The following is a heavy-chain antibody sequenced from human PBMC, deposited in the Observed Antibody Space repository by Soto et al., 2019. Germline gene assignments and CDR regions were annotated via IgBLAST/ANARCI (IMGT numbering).Heavy chain of an antibody. V-gene: IGHV4-4*02. J-gene: IGHJ6*02. Sequence: PSETLSLTCAVSGGSISSSNWWSWVRQPPGKGLEWIGEIYHSGSTNYNPSLKSRVTISVDKSKNQFSLKLSSVTAADTAVYYCARDTNYAILTHYYYYGMDVWGQGTTVTVSS. CDR2: IYHSGST. CDR3: ARDTNYAILTHYYYYGMDV. CDR1: GGSISSSNW. D-gene: IGHD3-9*01.